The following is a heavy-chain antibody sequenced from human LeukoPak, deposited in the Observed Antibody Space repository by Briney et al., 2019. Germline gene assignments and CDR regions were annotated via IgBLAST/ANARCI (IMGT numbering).Heavy chain of an antibody. CDR2: MYTSGST. CDR1: GGSFRGYY. J-gene: IGHJ4*02. D-gene: IGHD7-27*01. Sequence: SETLSLTCAVYGGSFRGYYWSWIRQPPGKGLEWIGRMYTSGSTSYNPSLKSRVTMSVDTSKNQFSLKLRSVTAADTAVYYCARTQHGEFDYWGQGILVTVSS. V-gene: IGHV4-59*10. CDR3: ARTQHGEFDY.